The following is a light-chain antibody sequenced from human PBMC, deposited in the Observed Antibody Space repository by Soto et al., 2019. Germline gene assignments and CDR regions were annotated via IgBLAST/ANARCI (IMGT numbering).Light chain of an antibody. V-gene: IGKV1-9*01. CDR1: QAISFY. J-gene: IGKJ1*01. CDR3: QQYNNWPPWT. Sequence: IQLTQSPSSLSASVGDRVTITCRASQAISFYVAWYQQRPGRAPQLLIYAASALQTGVPSRFSGSGSGTDFTLTISGLQSDDFAVYFCQQYNNWPPWTFGHGTKVEIK. CDR2: AAS.